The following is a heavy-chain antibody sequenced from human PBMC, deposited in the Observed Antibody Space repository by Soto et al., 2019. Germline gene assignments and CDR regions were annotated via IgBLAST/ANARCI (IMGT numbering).Heavy chain of an antibody. Sequence: SVKVSCKASGGTFSSYAISWVRQAPGQGLEWMGGIIPIFGTANYAQKFQGRVTITADESTSTAYMELSSLRSEDTAVYYCARRVYCSSTSCYIGMHVSGPGTPVTVS. CDR1: GGTFSSYA. CDR3: ARRVYCSSTSCYIGMHV. CDR2: IIPIFGTA. J-gene: IGHJ6*02. D-gene: IGHD2-2*02. V-gene: IGHV1-69*13.